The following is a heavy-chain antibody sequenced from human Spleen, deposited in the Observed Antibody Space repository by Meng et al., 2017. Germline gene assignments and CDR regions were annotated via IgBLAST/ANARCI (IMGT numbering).Heavy chain of an antibody. Sequence: SETLSLTCTVSGGSISSYYWSCIRQPPGKGLEWIGYIYYTGSTNYNPSLQSRVTMSVDTSQNQFSLKLSSVTAADTAVYYCARAPYNWGQGTLVTVSS. CDR2: IYYTGST. V-gene: IGHV4-59*01. CDR3: ARAPYN. D-gene: IGHD1-14*01. CDR1: GGSISSYY. J-gene: IGHJ4*02.